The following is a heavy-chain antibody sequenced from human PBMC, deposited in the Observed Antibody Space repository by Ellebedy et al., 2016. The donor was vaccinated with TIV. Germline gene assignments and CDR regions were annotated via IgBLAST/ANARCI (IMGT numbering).Heavy chain of an antibody. Sequence: AASVKVSCKASGYTFASYGVNWVRQAPGQGLEWMGWINTNSGNPTYAQAFTGRIVFSLDTSVSTAYLQIRSLEAEDAAVYYCARTGIWGNAFDIWGQGTMVTVSS. CDR2: INTNSGNP. CDR3: ARTGIWGNAFDI. V-gene: IGHV7-4-1*01. D-gene: IGHD7-27*01. CDR1: GYTFASYG. J-gene: IGHJ3*02.